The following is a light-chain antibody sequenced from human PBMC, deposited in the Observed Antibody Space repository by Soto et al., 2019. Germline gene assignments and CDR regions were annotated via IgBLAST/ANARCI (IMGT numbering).Light chain of an antibody. J-gene: IGKJ3*01. CDR2: AAS. CDR1: QSISSY. Sequence: DIQMTQSPSSLSASVGDRVTITCRASQSISSYLNWYQQKPGKAPKLLIYAASSLQSGVPSRFSGSGSGTEFTLPISSLQPEDFATYYCQQSYSTPGTFGPGTKVDIK. CDR3: QQSYSTPGT. V-gene: IGKV1-39*01.